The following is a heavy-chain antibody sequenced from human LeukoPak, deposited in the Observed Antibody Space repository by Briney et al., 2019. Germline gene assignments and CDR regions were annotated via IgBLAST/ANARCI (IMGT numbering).Heavy chain of an antibody. V-gene: IGHV3-30*18. CDR1: GFTFSSYG. CDR2: ISYDGSNK. D-gene: IGHD3-22*01. CDR3: AKEGYYYDSSGYFDY. Sequence: GGSLRLSCAASGFTFSSYGMRWVRQAPGKGLEWVAVISYDGSNKYYADSVKGRFTISRDNSKNTLYLQMNSLRAEDTAVYYCAKEGYYYDSSGYFDYWGQGTLVTVSS. J-gene: IGHJ4*02.